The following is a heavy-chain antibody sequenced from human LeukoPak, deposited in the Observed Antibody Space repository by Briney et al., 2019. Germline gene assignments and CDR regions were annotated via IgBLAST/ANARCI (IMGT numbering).Heavy chain of an antibody. CDR1: GGSISSGSYY. V-gene: IGHV4-39*07. CDR2: IYYSGST. J-gene: IGHJ4*02. Sequence: SETLSLTCTVSGGSISSGSYYWGWIRQPPGKGLEWIGSIYYSGSTYYNPSLKSRVTISVDTSKNQFSLKLSSVTAADTAVYYCARVSTGWYHYFDSWGQGTLVTVSS. D-gene: IGHD6-19*01. CDR3: ARVSTGWYHYFDS.